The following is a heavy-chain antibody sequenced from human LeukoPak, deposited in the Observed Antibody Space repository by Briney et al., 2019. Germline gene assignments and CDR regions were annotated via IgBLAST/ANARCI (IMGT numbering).Heavy chain of an antibody. CDR2: IIPIFGTA. D-gene: IGHD3-22*01. J-gene: IGHJ3*02. V-gene: IGHV1-69*13. CDR3: AREVVIRPSNAFDI. CDR1: GGTFSSYA. Sequence: SVKGFCKASGGTFSSYAISRVRQAPGQGLEWMGGIIPIFGTANYAQKFQGRVTITADESTSTAYMELSSLRSEDTAGYYCAREVVIRPSNAFDIWGQGTMVTVSS.